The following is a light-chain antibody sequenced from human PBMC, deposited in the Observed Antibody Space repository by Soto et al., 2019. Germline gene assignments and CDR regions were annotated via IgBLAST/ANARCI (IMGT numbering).Light chain of an antibody. CDR1: SSDVGGYNY. J-gene: IGLJ1*01. CDR2: DVS. CDR3: SSYTSSSTLDV. Sequence: QSALTQPASVSGSPGQSITISCTGTSSDVGGYNYVSWYQQHPGKAPKLMIYDVSNRPSGVSNRFSGSKSGSTASLTISGLQAEDEADYYCSSYTSSSTLDVFGTGTKSPS. V-gene: IGLV2-14*01.